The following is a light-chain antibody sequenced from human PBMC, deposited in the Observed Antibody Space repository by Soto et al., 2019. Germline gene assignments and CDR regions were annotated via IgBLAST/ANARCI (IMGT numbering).Light chain of an antibody. CDR3: QQAYRFPYT. Sequence: IQMTQSPSSVFASVGDGVTITCRASQGINSWLAWYQQKPGKAPKLLIFGAVTLQNGVPSRFSVSGSGADFTLTISSLQPEDLATYFCQQAYRFPYTFGQGTRLEF. CDR2: GAV. CDR1: QGINSW. V-gene: IGKV1-12*01. J-gene: IGKJ2*01.